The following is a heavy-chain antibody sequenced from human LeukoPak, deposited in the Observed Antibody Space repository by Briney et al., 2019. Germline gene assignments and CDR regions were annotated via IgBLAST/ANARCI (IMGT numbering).Heavy chain of an antibody. V-gene: IGHV3-23*01. CDR2: ISGSGGST. CDR1: GFTFSSYA. D-gene: IGHD3-10*01. J-gene: IGHJ4*02. CDR3: AKRSQALGSGSYYNLDY. Sequence: GGSLRLSCAASGFTFSSYAMSWVRQAPGKGLEGVSAISGSGGSTYYADSVKGRFTISRDNSKNMVYLQMNSLRAEDPAVFYCAKRSQALGSGSYYNLDYWGQGTLVTVSS.